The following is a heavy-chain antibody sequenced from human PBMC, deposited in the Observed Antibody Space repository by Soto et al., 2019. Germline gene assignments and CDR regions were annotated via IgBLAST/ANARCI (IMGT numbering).Heavy chain of an antibody. V-gene: IGHV4-4*02. CDR1: GGSISTDNW. J-gene: IGHJ3*02. Sequence: QVQLQESGPGLVKPSGTLSLTCAVSGGSISTDNWWSWVRQPPGKGLEWIGEIHHSGSTNYNTSLQSRVTTSVDKSKNQFSLQLISVTAADTAMYYCARGYAFDIWGQGTMVTVSS. CDR2: IHHSGST. CDR3: ARGYAFDI.